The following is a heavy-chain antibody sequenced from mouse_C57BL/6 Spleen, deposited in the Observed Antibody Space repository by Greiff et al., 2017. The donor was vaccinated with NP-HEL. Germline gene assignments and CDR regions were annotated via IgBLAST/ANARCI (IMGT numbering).Heavy chain of an antibody. CDR2: ISYDGSN. V-gene: IGHV3-6*01. D-gene: IGHD1-1*01. Sequence: VQLKESGPGLVKPSQSLSLTCSVTGYSITSGYYWNWIRQFPGNKLEWMGYISYDGSNNYNPSLKNRISITRDTSKNQFFLKLNSVTTEDTATYYCARPYYGSSYGYFDVWGTGTTVTVSS. J-gene: IGHJ1*03. CDR3: ARPYYGSSYGYFDV. CDR1: GYSITSGYY.